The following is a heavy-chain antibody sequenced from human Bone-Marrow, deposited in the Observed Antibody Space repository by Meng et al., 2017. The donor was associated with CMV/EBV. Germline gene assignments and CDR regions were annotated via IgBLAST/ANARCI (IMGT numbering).Heavy chain of an antibody. CDR1: GFTFSSYS. V-gene: IGHV3-21*01. CDR2: ISSSSSYI. Sequence: GESLKISCAASGFTFSSYSMNWVRQAPGKGLEWVSSISSSSSYIYYADSVKGRFTISRDNAKNSLYLQINSLRAEHTAVYYCAGGLGSGIWYYGMDVWGQGTTVTVSS. CDR3: AGGLGSGIWYYGMDV. D-gene: IGHD3-10*01. J-gene: IGHJ6*02.